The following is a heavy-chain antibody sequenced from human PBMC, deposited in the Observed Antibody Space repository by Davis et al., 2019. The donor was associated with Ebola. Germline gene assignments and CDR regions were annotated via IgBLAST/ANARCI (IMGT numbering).Heavy chain of an antibody. D-gene: IGHD3-16*01. CDR1: GGSISSGGYY. V-gene: IGHV4-31*03. CDR3: ARVPRRSYGYYYGMDV. CDR2: IHYSGST. Sequence: PSETLSLTCTVSGGSISSGGYYWSWIRPHPGKGLEWIGYIHYSGSTSSNPSLKSRVTISVDTSKNQFSLKLSSVTAADTAVYYCARVPRRSYGYYYGMDVWGQGTTVTVSS. J-gene: IGHJ6*02.